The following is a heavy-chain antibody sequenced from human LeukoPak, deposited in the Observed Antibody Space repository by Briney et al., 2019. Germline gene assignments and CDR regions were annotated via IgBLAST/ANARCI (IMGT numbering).Heavy chain of an antibody. V-gene: IGHV1-8*01. CDR3: ARGGYGDYVDYYYYYGVDV. CDR1: GYTFTSYD. D-gene: IGHD4-17*01. Sequence: ASVKVSCKASGYTFTSYDINWVRQATGQGLEWMGWMNPNSGNTGYAQKFQGRVTMTRNTSISTAYMELSSLRSEDTAVYYCARGGYGDYVDYYYYYGVDVWGQGATVTVSS. CDR2: MNPNSGNT. J-gene: IGHJ6*02.